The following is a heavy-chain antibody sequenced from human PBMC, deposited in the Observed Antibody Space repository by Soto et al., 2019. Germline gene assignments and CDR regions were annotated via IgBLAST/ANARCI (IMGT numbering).Heavy chain of an antibody. V-gene: IGHV4-30-4*01. CDR2: IYYSGST. D-gene: IGHD5-18*01. CDR3: ARMSSYGYYCYGMDV. CDR1: GGSISSGDYY. J-gene: IGHJ6*02. Sequence: QVQLQESGPGLVKPSQTLSLTCSVSGGSISSGDYYWSWIRQPPGKGLEWIGYIYYSGSTYYNPSLKSRVTISVDTSKNQFSLRLSSVTAADTAVYYCARMSSYGYYCYGMDVWGQGTTVTVSS.